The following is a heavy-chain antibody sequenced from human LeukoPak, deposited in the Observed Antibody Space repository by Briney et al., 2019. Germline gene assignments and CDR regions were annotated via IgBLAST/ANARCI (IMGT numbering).Heavy chain of an antibody. V-gene: IGHV3-30-3*01. CDR3: ARGFGRLLPPPIVY. Sequence: GGSLRLSCAASGFTFSSYAMHWVRQAPGKGLEWVAVISYDGSNKYYADSVKGRFTISRDNSKNTLYLQMNSLRAEDTAVYYCARGFGRLLPPPIVYWGQGTLVTVSS. CDR1: GFTFSSYA. D-gene: IGHD3-22*01. J-gene: IGHJ4*02. CDR2: ISYDGSNK.